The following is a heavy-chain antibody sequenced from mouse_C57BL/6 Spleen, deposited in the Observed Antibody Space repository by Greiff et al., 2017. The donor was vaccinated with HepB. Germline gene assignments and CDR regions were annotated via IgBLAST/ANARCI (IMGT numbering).Heavy chain of an antibody. V-gene: IGHV5-6*02. J-gene: IGHJ2*01. D-gene: IGHD6-2*01. Sequence: DVKLVESGGDLVKPGGSLKLSCAASGFTFSSYGMSWVRQTPDKRLEWVATISSGGSYTYYPDSVKGRFTISRDNAKNTLYLQMSSLKSEDTAMYYCARCGSLNYFDYWGQGTTLTVSS. CDR3: ARCGSLNYFDY. CDR1: GFTFSSYG. CDR2: ISSGGSYT.